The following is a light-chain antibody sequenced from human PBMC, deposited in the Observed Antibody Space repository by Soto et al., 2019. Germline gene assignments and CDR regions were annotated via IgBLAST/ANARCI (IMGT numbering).Light chain of an antibody. V-gene: IGKV3-15*01. CDR3: QQYNNWPFT. CDR1: QSISSN. Sequence: EIVMTQSPDTLSVSPGERATLSCRASQSISSNLAWYQQKPGQAPRLLIYGASTRATGIPATFSGSGSGTEFTLTISSLQSEDFAVYYCQQYNNWPFTFGPGTKVDIK. J-gene: IGKJ3*01. CDR2: GAS.